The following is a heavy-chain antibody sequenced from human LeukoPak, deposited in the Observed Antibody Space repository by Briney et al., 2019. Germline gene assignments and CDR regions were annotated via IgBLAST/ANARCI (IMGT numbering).Heavy chain of an antibody. J-gene: IGHJ6*02. D-gene: IGHD1-1*01. CDR2: ISGSGGST. CDR1: GFTFSSYG. CDR3: AKNVGQYYYYGMDV. Sequence: GGSLRLSCAASGFTFSSYGMHWVRQAPGKGLEWVSAISGSGGSTYYADSVKGRFTISRDNSKNTLYLQMNSLRAEDTAVYYCAKNVGQYYYYGMDVWGQGTTVTVSS. V-gene: IGHV3-23*01.